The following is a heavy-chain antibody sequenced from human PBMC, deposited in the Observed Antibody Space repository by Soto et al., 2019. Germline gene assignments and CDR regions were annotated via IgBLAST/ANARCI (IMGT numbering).Heavy chain of an antibody. CDR3: ATALSFGESALDY. V-gene: IGHV1-69-2*01. CDR1: GFSFTDYY. D-gene: IGHD3-10*01. CDR2: LDPGDGEI. Sequence: EVQLIQSGAEVKRPGASVKLSCKVSGFSFTDYYLHWVQQAPGKGLEWMGLLDPGDGEIAYAEKFQGRVSIIADTSTHTLYLQVDGLTHDDAAIYYCATALSFGESALDYWRQGNRVTVSS. J-gene: IGHJ4*02.